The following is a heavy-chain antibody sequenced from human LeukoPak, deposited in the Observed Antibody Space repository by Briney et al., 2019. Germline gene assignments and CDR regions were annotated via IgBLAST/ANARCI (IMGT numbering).Heavy chain of an antibody. CDR3: ARHPEYYDYVWETYRYWYFDL. V-gene: IGHV4-39*01. Sequence: PSETLSLTCTVSGGSISSSSYFWDWIRQPPGKGLEWIGTIFYRGSTSYNPSLKSRVTIFVDTSKNQFSLKLSSVTAADPAVYYCARHPEYYDYVWETYRYWYFDLWGRGTLVTVSS. CDR2: IFYRGST. CDR1: GGSISSSSYF. D-gene: IGHD3-16*02. J-gene: IGHJ2*01.